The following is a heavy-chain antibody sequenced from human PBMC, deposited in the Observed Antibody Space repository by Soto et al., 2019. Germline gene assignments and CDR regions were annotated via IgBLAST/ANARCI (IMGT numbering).Heavy chain of an antibody. CDR3: ARARMVRGIIYYYGMDV. CDR2: IYYSGST. J-gene: IGHJ6*02. Sequence: SMDLRCAVSGGXMRSAGVYGCWIRKHPGKGLEWIGYIYYSGSTYYNPSLKSRVTISVDTSKNHFSLKLNSVTAADTAVYYCARARMVRGIIYYYGMDVWGQGTTVTVSS. D-gene: IGHD3-10*01. V-gene: IGHV4-31*11. CDR1: GGXMRSAGVY.